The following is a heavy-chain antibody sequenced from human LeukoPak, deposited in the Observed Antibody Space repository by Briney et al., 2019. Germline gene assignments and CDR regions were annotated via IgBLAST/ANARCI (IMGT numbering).Heavy chain of an antibody. D-gene: IGHD3-10*01. CDR3: AKGTYYYGSTESTGSWYFDL. V-gene: IGHV3-30*18. J-gene: IGHJ2*01. CDR1: GFTFSSYG. Sequence: GGSLRLSCAASGFTFSSYGMHWVRQAPGKGLEWVAVISYDGSNKYYADSVRGRFTISRDNSKNTLYLQMNSLRAEDTAVYYCAKGTYYYGSTESTGSWYFDLWGRGTLVTVSS. CDR2: ISYDGSNK.